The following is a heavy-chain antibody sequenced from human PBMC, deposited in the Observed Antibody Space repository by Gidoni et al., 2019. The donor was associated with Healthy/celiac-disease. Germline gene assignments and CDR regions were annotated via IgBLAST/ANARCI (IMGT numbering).Heavy chain of an antibody. CDR2: IYYSGST. CDR1: GGSISSYY. J-gene: IGHJ4*02. CDR3: ARALRDGYNRYYFDY. V-gene: IGHV4-59*01. D-gene: IGHD5-12*01. Sequence: QVQLQESGPGLVKPSETLSLTCTVSGGSISSYYWSWIRQPPGKGLEWIGYIYYSGSTNYNPSLKSRVTISVDTSKNQFSLKLSSVTAADTAVYYCARALRDGYNRYYFDYWGQGTLVTVSS.